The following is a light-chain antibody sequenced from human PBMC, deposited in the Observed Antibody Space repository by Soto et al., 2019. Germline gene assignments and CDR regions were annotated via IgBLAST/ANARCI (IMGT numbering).Light chain of an antibody. V-gene: IGKV1-5*01. J-gene: IGKJ1*01. CDR1: QSVSGW. CDR2: DAS. Sequence: DIQMTQSPSTVSGSVLDRGPFSCLASQSVSGWLAWYQQKPGEAPKLLIYDASALPRGVPSRFSGSGSGTKFTLTIASLQPHDFATYYCQQYETFSGTFGPGTKVDI. CDR3: QQYETFSGT.